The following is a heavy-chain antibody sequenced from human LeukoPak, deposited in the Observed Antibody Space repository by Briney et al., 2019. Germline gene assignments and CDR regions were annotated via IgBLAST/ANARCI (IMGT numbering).Heavy chain of an antibody. Sequence: SVKVSCKASGDTFTSYAISWVRQAPGQGLEWMGRIIANFGNANYAQKFQGRVTITTDESTSTAYMELRSLRSEDTAVYYCAILGLYEHGAFDIWGQGTMVTVSS. J-gene: IGHJ3*02. CDR3: AILGLYEHGAFDI. D-gene: IGHD3-16*01. V-gene: IGHV1-69*05. CDR1: GDTFTSYA. CDR2: IIANFGNA.